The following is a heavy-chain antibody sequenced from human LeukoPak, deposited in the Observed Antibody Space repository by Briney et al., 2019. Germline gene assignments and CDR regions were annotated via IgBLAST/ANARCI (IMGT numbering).Heavy chain of an antibody. D-gene: IGHD3-22*01. CDR2: ISGSGGST. CDR1: GFTFSSYA. J-gene: IGHJ4*02. CDR3: AYSSGYYYVSIIFDY. V-gene: IGHV3-23*01. Sequence: PGGSLRLSCGASGFTFSSYAMSWVRQAPGKGLEWVSAISGSGGSTYYADSVKGRFTISRDNSKNTLYLQMNSLRAEDTAVYYCAYSSGYYYVSIIFDYWGQGTLVTVSS.